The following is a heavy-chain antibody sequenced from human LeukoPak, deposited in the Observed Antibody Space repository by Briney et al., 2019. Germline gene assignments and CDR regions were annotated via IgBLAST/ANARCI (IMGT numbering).Heavy chain of an antibody. CDR2: ISSNGGTT. Sequence: PGGPLRLSCAASGFTFSSDAMHWVRQAPGKGLEYVSAISSNGGTTHYGNSVKGRFTISRDNSKNTLYLQMGSLRAEDMAVYFCARSSGYGYYFDYWGQGTLVTVSS. J-gene: IGHJ4*02. V-gene: IGHV3-64*01. CDR1: GFTFSSDA. D-gene: IGHD3-22*01. CDR3: ARSSGYGYYFDY.